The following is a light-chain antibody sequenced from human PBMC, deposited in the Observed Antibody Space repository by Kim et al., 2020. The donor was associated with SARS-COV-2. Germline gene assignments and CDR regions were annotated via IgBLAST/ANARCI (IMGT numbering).Light chain of an antibody. CDR2: GAS. V-gene: IGKV3-15*01. J-gene: IGKJ1*01. Sequence: VSPGERATLSCRASQSVSSNLAWYQQKPGQAPRLLIYGASTRATGIPARFSGSGSGTEFTLTISSLQSEDFAVYYCQQYNNWRTFGQGTKVEIK. CDR1: QSVSSN. CDR3: QQYNNWRT.